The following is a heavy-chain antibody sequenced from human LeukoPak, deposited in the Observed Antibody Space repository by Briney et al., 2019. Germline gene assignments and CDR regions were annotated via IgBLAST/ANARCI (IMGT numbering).Heavy chain of an antibody. D-gene: IGHD7-27*01. V-gene: IGHV3-23*01. CDR3: ARDLAWGAFDY. J-gene: IGHJ4*02. Sequence: GGSLRLSCVASGFSFSYHGMNWVRLAPGKGLELVSGVSPPGGVTYYADSVKGRFTISRDDSRNTLSLQMNSLRVEDTAVYYCARDLAWGAFDYWGQGILVAVSS. CDR1: GFSFSYHG. CDR2: VSPPGGVT.